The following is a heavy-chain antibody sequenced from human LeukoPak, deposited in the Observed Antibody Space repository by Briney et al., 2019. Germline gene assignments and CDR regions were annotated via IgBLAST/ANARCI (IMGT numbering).Heavy chain of an antibody. CDR2: IIGSGGIT. CDR3: AGSSGWYLAY. Sequence: GGSLRLSCAASGFTFSSYGMNWVRQAPGKGLEWVSAIIGSGGITYYADSVKGRFTISRDNSKNTVYLQMNSLRVEDTAVYYCAGSSGWYLAYWGQGTLVIGSS. CDR1: GFTFSSYG. J-gene: IGHJ4*02. V-gene: IGHV3-23*01. D-gene: IGHD6-19*01.